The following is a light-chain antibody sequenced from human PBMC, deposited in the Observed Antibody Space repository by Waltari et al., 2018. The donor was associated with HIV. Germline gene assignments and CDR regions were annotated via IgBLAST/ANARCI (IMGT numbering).Light chain of an antibody. V-gene: IGLV2-23*02. CDR2: EVT. CDR3: CSCPRSGIRYV. J-gene: IGLJ1*01. CDR1: SSNVGSVDL. Sequence: QSALTQPASASGSPGQSITISCPGTSSNVGSVDLVPWYQQHPGEAPKRTIYEVTKRPSGVSNRFSGSKSGNTASLTISGLQAEDEADYYCCSCPRSGIRYVFGTGTKVTVL.